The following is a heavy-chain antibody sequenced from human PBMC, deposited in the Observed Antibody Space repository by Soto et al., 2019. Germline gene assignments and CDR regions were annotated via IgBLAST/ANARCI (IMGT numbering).Heavy chain of an antibody. D-gene: IGHD2-15*01. V-gene: IGHV3-30*18. CDR1: GFTFSSYG. CDR3: AKRVAGRGAFDI. J-gene: IGHJ3*02. CDR2: ISYDGSNK. Sequence: QVQLVESGGGVVQPGRSLRLSCAASGFTFSSYGMHWVRQAPGKGLEWVAVISYDGSNKYYADSVKDRFTISRDNSKNTLYLQMNSLRAEDTAVYYCAKRVAGRGAFDIWGQGTMVTVSS.